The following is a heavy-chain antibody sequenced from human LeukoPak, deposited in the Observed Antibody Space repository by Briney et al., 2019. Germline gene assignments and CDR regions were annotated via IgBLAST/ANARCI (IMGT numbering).Heavy chain of an antibody. CDR3: AKDQSIVGATTAYFDY. CDR2: ISGSGGST. V-gene: IGHV3-23*01. D-gene: IGHD1-26*01. J-gene: IGHJ4*02. Sequence: GGSLRLSCAAFGFPLSSYAMSWVRQAPGKGLEWVSAISGSGGSTYYADSVKGRFTISRDNSKNTLYLQMNSLRAEDTAVYYCAKDQSIVGATTAYFDYWGQGTLVTVSS. CDR1: GFPLSSYA.